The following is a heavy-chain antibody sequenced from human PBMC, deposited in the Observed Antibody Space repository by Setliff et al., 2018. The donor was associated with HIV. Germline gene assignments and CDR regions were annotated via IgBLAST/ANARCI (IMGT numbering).Heavy chain of an antibody. CDR2: IYYSGTT. Sequence: SETLSLTCTVSGGSISNYYWSWIRQPPGKGLEWIGYIYYSGTTNYNPSLKSRVTISVDTSKNQFSLKLSSVTAADTAVYYCARGSRQLTIFGVVFKTNYYFMDVWGKGTAVTVSS. D-gene: IGHD3-3*01. V-gene: IGHV4-59*01. CDR3: ARGSRQLTIFGVVFKTNYYFMDV. J-gene: IGHJ6*03. CDR1: GGSISNYY.